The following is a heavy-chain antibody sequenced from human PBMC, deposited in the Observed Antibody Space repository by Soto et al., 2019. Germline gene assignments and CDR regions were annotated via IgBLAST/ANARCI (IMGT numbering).Heavy chain of an antibody. J-gene: IGHJ4*02. CDR2: ISDDGSNK. Sequence: QVQMVESGGGVVQPGRSLRLSCAASGLTFSRYGMHWVRQVPGKGLEWVAVISDDGSNKNYADSVKGGFTITREHSKNTPFMQMNSLRIEDAALYFCVRSKDMGGNSYIFDFWGQGTLVTVSS. CDR3: VRSKDMGGNSYIFDF. CDR1: GLTFSRYG. V-gene: IGHV3-30*03. D-gene: IGHD2-15*01.